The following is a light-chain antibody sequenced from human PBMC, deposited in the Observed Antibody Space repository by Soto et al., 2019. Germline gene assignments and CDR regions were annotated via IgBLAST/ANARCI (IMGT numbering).Light chain of an antibody. CDR1: QSVSSNY. V-gene: IGKV3-20*01. J-gene: IGKJ5*01. Sequence: EIVLTQSPGTLSFSPGERATLSCRASQSVSSNYLAWYQQKPGQALRILIYGAFNRIIGIPDRFSGSGSGTDFTLTISRLEPEDFAVYSCQQYGSSPITFGQGTRLEI. CDR3: QQYGSSPIT. CDR2: GAF.